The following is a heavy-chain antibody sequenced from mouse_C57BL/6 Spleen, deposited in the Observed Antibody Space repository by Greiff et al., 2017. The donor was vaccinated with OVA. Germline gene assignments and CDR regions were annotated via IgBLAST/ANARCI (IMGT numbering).Heavy chain of an antibody. V-gene: IGHV10-1*01. CDR2: IRSKSNNYAT. J-gene: IGHJ1*03. Sequence: EVQLQESGGGLVQPKGSLKLSCAASGFSFNTYAMNWVRQAPGKGLEWVARIRSKSNNYATYYADSVKDRFTISRDDSESMLYLQMNNLKTEDTAMYYCVRDYYGSVDVWGTGTTVTVSS. D-gene: IGHD1-1*01. CDR1: GFSFNTYA. CDR3: VRDYYGSVDV.